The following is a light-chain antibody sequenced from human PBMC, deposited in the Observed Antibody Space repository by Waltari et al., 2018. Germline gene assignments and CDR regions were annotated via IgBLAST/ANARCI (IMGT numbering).Light chain of an antibody. CDR3: QQYNNWPPWWT. V-gene: IGKV3-15*01. CDR2: GAS. CDR1: QSVSSN. J-gene: IGKJ1*01. Sequence: EIVMTQSPATLSVSPGERATLSCRASQSVSSNLAWYQQKPGQEPRLLIYGASTRATGIPARFSGSGSGPEFTLTISSLQSEDFAVYYCQQYNNWPPWWTFGQGTKVEIK.